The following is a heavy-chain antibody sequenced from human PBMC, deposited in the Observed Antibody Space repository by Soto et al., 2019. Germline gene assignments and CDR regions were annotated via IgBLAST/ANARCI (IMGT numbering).Heavy chain of an antibody. J-gene: IGHJ6*02. D-gene: IGHD2-2*02. Sequence: GSLRLSVVEAGITISSDQMNRIRQAPGKGLEWVSYINDVGTTIYYADPVKGRFTISRDNAQNALYLQMSSLRAEDTAVYYCVRGLCTSTICYRQYYALDVWGQGTTVTVSS. CDR1: GITISSDQ. CDR3: VRGLCTSTICYRQYYALDV. CDR2: INDVGTTI. V-gene: IGHV3-48*03.